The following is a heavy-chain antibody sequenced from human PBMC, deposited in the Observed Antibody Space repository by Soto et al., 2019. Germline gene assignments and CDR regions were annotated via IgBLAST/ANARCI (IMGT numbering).Heavy chain of an antibody. V-gene: IGHV3-30*18. Sequence: QVQLVESGGGVVQPGRSLRLSCAASGFTFSSYGMHWVRQAPGKGLEWVAVISYDGSNKYYADSVKGRFTISRDNSKNTLYLQINSLRAEDTAVYYCAKDRGYGDYSLGYWGQGTLVTVSS. D-gene: IGHD4-17*01. CDR2: ISYDGSNK. CDR1: GFTFSSYG. CDR3: AKDRGYGDYSLGY. J-gene: IGHJ4*02.